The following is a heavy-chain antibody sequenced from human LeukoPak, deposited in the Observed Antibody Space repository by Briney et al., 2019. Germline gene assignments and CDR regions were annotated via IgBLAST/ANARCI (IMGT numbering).Heavy chain of an antibody. D-gene: IGHD2-15*01. V-gene: IGHV3-43D*03. CDR2: ISWDGGST. CDR1: GFTFDDYA. CDR3: AKSVAGLGYCSGGSCYLDY. Sequence: PGGSLRLSCAASGFTFDDYAMHWVRQAPGKGLEWVSLISWDGGSTYYADSVKGRFTISRDNSKNSLYLQMNSLGAEDTALYYCAKSVAGLGYCSGGSCYLDYWGQGTLVTVSS. J-gene: IGHJ4*02.